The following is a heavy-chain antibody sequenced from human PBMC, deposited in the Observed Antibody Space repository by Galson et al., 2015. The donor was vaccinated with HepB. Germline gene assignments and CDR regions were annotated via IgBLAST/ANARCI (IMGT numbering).Heavy chain of an antibody. Sequence: SLRLSCAASGFTFSSYAMNWVRQAPGKGLEWVADISYDGSNKYYADSVKGRFTISRDNSKNTLYLQMNSLRAEDTAVYYCARTYYYDWGDAFDIWGQGTMVTVSS. CDR3: ARTYYYDWGDAFDI. D-gene: IGHD3-22*01. V-gene: IGHV3-30-3*01. J-gene: IGHJ3*02. CDR2: ISYDGSNK. CDR1: GFTFSSYA.